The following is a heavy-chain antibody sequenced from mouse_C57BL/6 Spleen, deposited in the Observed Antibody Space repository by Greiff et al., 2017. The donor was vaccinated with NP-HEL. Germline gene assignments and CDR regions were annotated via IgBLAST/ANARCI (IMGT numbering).Heavy chain of an antibody. J-gene: IGHJ3*01. CDR2: IHPSDSDT. CDR3: AMMFTTRAFAY. CDR1: GYTFTSYW. V-gene: IGHV1-74*01. Sequence: QVQLKQPGAELVKPGASVKVSCKASGYTFTSYWMHWVKQRPGQGLEWIGRIHPSDSDTNYNQKFKGKATLTVDKSSSTAYMQLSSLTSEDSAVYYCAMMFTTRAFAYWGQGTLVTVSS. D-gene: IGHD2-2*01.